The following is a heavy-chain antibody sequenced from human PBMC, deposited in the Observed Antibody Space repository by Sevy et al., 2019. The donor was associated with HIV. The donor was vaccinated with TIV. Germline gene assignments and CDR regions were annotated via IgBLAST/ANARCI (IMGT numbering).Heavy chain of an antibody. CDR2: IKSKTDGGTI. V-gene: IGHV3-15*01. J-gene: IGHJ6*02. Sequence: GGSLRLSCAASGFTLSSAWMSWVRLAPGKGLEWVGRIKSKTDGGTIDHAAPVKGRFTISREDSKNTLYLQMNSLKTEDTAVYYCITDPGYRGYDEEVINYYYYGMDVWGQGSTVTVSS. D-gene: IGHD5-12*01. CDR3: ITDPGYRGYDEEVINYYYYGMDV. CDR1: GFTLSSAW.